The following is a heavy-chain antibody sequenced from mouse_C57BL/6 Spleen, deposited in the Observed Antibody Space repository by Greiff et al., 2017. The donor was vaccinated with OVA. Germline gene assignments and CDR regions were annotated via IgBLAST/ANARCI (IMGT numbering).Heavy chain of an antibody. CDR2: IYPRDGST. Sequence: VQLVESDAELVKPGASVKISCKVSGYTFTDHTIHWMKQRPEQGLEWIGYIYPRDGSTKYNEKFKGKATLTADKSSSTAYMQLNSLTSEDSAVYFCARSGDWYGNYLYYFDYWGQGTTLTVSS. D-gene: IGHD2-10*02. J-gene: IGHJ2*01. CDR1: GYTFTDHT. CDR3: ARSGDWYGNYLYYFDY. V-gene: IGHV1-78*01.